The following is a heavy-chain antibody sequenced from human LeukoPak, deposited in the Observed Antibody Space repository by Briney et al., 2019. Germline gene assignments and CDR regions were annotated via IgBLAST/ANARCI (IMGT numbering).Heavy chain of an antibody. CDR1: GFTFSSYS. V-gene: IGHV3-21*01. D-gene: IGHD6-19*01. Sequence: GGSLRLTCAASGFTFSSYSMNWVRQAPGKGLEWVSSISSSSSYIYYADSVKGRFTISRDNAKNSLYLQMNSLRAEDMAVYYCARDQNGWDFDYWGQGTLVTVS. CDR2: ISSSSSYI. J-gene: IGHJ4*02. CDR3: ARDQNGWDFDY.